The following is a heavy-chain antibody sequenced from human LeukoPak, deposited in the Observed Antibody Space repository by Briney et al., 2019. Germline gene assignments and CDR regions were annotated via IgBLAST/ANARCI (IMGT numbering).Heavy chain of an antibody. CDR1: GYTFTGYY. J-gene: IGHJ4*02. CDR2: INPNSGGT. V-gene: IGHV1-2*02. Sequence: ASVKVSCKASGYTFTGYYMHWVRQAPGQGLEWMGWINPNSGGTNYAQKLQGRVTMTTDTSTSTAYMELRSLRSDDTAVYYCARASYYYDSSGYYPVGYWGQGTLVTVSS. CDR3: ARASYYYDSSGYYPVGY. D-gene: IGHD3-22*01.